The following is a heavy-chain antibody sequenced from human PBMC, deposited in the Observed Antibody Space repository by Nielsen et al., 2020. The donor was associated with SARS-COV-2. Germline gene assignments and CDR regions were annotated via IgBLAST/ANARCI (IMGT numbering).Heavy chain of an antibody. D-gene: IGHD1-1*01. J-gene: IGHJ4*02. CDR2: IGTAGDT. CDR1: GFTFSSYD. V-gene: IGHV3-13*04. CDR3: ARDGFNFGNDY. Sequence: GESLKISCAASGFTFSSYDMHWVRQATGKGLEWVSAIGTAGDTYYPGSVKGRFTISRENAKNSLYLQMNSLRDEDTAVYYCARDGFNFGNDYWGQGTLVTVSS.